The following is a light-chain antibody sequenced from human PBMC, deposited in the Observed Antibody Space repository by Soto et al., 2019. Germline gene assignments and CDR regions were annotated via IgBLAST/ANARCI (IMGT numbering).Light chain of an antibody. CDR1: QSISRW. V-gene: IGKV1-5*03. J-gene: IGKJ1*01. CDR3: QQYNNWPRT. Sequence: DIQMTQSPSTMSASLGDRITITCRARQSISRWLAWYEQKAGKAPKLLIYKASTLKSGVPSRFSGSGSGTEFTLTISSLQTEEFEVDFCQQYNNWPRTCGQGTKVDIK. CDR2: KAS.